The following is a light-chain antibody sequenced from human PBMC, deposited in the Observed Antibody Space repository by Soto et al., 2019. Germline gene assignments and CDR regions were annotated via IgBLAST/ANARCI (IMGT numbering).Light chain of an antibody. CDR2: ATS. Sequence: DIQMTQSPSSLSASVGDRVTITCRACQDIRNWLAWYQHKPGKVPELLIYATSTLKSGVPSRFSGRVSATDFTLTISSLQPEDAATYYCQKYNSVPYTFGQGTKLEIK. J-gene: IGKJ2*01. V-gene: IGKV1-27*01. CDR3: QKYNSVPYT. CDR1: QDIRNW.